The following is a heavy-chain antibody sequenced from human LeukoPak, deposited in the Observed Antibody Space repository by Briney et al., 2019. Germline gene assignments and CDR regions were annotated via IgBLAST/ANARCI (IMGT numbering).Heavy chain of an antibody. J-gene: IGHJ5*02. Sequence: GGSLRLSCAASGFTFSSYGMHWVRQAPGKGLEWVAVISYDGSNKYYADSVKGRFTISRDNSKNTLYLQMNSLRAEDTAVYYCARGDYYDSSGISWFDPWGQGTLVTVSS. V-gene: IGHV3-30*03. CDR1: GFTFSSYG. D-gene: IGHD3-22*01. CDR3: ARGDYYDSSGISWFDP. CDR2: ISYDGSNK.